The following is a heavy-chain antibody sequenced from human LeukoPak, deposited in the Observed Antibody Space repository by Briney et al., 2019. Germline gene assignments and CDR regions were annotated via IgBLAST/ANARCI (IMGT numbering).Heavy chain of an antibody. J-gene: IGHJ3*02. D-gene: IGHD1-26*01. CDR2: IKSKTDGGTT. CDR3: TTGGLVGATLDDAFDI. Sequence: PGGSLRLPCAASGFTFSNAWMSWVRQAPGKGLEWVGRIKSKTDGGTTDYAAPVKGRFTISRDDSKNTLYLQMNSLKTEDTAVYYCTTGGLVGATLDDAFDIWGQGTMVTVSS. CDR1: GFTFSNAW. V-gene: IGHV3-15*01.